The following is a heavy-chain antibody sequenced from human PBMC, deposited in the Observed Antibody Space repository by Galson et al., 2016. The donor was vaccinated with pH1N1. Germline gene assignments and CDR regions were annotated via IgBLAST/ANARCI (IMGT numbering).Heavy chain of an antibody. V-gene: IGHV3-9*01. J-gene: IGHJ4*02. CDR1: GFTFDDYA. D-gene: IGHD5-18*01. CDR2: ISWNSGSI. Sequence: SLRLSCAASGFTFDDYAMHWVRQAPGKGLEWVSGISWNSGSIGYADSVKGRFTISRDNAKNSLYLQMNSLRAEDTALDYCAKVTGYLYGYVDYWGQGTLATVSS. CDR3: AKVTGYLYGYVDY.